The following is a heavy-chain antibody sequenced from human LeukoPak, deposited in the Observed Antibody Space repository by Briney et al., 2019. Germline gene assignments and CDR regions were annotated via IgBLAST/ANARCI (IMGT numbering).Heavy chain of an antibody. CDR1: GFTFSDYY. CDR3: ARRGPDYFYFDY. V-gene: IGHV3-11*01. J-gene: IGHJ4*02. CDR2: IRSSGSTI. Sequence: GGSLRLSCAASGFTFSDYYMSWIRQAPGKGLEWVSYIRSSGSTIYYADSVKGRFTISRDNTKNSLYLQMDSLRAEDTAVYYCARRGPDYFYFDYWGQGALVTVSS. D-gene: IGHD5-12*01.